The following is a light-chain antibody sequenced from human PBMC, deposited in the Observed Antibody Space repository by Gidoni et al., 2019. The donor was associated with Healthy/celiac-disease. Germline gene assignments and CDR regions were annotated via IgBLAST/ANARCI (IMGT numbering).Light chain of an antibody. J-gene: IGKJ3*01. Sequence: DIQMTQSPSSLSASVGDRVTITCRASQSISSYLNWYQQKPGKAPKLLIYAASSLQSGVPARFSGSGAGTDFTLTISSLQPEDVATYYCKQSYRTPCTFGPGTKVEIK. CDR1: QSISSY. V-gene: IGKV1-39*01. CDR2: AAS. CDR3: KQSYRTPCT.